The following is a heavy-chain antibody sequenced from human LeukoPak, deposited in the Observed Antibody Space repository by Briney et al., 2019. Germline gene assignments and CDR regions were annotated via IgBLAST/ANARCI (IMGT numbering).Heavy chain of an antibody. CDR1: GGTFSIYA. CDR3: ARAPLLAAAGTRGFDY. J-gene: IGHJ4*02. V-gene: IGHV1-69*01. D-gene: IGHD6-13*01. CDR2: IIPILGTA. Sequence: SVKLSCKASGGTFSIYAISWVRQAPGQGLEWMGGIIPILGTANYTQKFQGRVTITADESTSTAYMELSSLRSEDTAVYYCARAPLLAAAGTRGFDYWGQGTLVTVSS.